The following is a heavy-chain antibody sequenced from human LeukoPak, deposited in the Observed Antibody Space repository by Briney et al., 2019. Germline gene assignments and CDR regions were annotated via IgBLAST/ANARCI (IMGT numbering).Heavy chain of an antibody. Sequence: SETLSLSCTVSGGSINSYYWSWIRQPPGKGLEWIGYIYYTGTTNYNPSLKSRVTISLDTSKNQFSLKLSSVTAADTAVYYCARHWGSGSYLPDYWGQGTLVTVSS. CDR3: ARHWGSGSYLPDY. CDR2: IYYTGTT. J-gene: IGHJ4*02. CDR1: GGSINSYY. V-gene: IGHV4-59*08. D-gene: IGHD3-10*01.